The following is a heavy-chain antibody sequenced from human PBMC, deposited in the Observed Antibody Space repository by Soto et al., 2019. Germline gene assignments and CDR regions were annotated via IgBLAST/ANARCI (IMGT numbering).Heavy chain of an antibody. CDR3: ARGDYYGSGSYYNGG. D-gene: IGHD3-10*01. J-gene: IGHJ4*02. Sequence: QVQLVESGGGVVQPGMSLRLSCAASGFTFSSYGMHWVRQAPGKGLEWVAVIWYDGSTKYYLDSEKGRFIISRDNSKNTLYLQINSLRDEDTAVYYCARGDYYGSGSYYNGGWGQGTLVVVSS. CDR2: IWYDGSTK. CDR1: GFTFSSYG. V-gene: IGHV3-33*01.